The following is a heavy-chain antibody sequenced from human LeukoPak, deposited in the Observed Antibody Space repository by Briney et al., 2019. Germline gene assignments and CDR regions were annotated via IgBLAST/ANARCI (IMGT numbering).Heavy chain of an antibody. CDR1: GFTFSNDA. V-gene: IGHV3-23*01. Sequence: GGSLRLSCEASGFTFSNDAMAWVRQSPGKGLEWVSGITGSGGHTYYADSVKGRFTSSRDNSNNTLVRQMNSLRAEDTAVYYCAKEYYDFWSGYYPRGWFDPWGQGTLVTVSS. CDR2: ITGSGGHT. CDR3: AKEYYDFWSGYYPRGWFDP. J-gene: IGHJ5*02. D-gene: IGHD3-3*01.